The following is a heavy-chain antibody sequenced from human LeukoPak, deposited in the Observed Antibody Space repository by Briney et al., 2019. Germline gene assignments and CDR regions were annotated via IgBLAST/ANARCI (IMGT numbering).Heavy chain of an antibody. CDR2: ISGSGGST. CDR3: AKGSYYDSSGYYDGPDAFDI. V-gene: IGHV3-23*01. Sequence: PGGSLRLSCAASGFTFSSYAMSWVRQAPGKGLEWVSAISGSGGSTYYADSVKGRFTISRDNSKNTLYLQMNSLRAEDTAVYYCAKGSYYDSSGYYDGPDAFDIWGQGTMVTVSS. CDR1: GFTFSSYA. J-gene: IGHJ3*02. D-gene: IGHD3-22*01.